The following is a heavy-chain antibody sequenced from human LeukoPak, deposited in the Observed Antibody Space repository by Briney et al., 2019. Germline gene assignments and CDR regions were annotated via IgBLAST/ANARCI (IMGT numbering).Heavy chain of an antibody. V-gene: IGHV3-23*01. Sequence: GGSLRLSCTASGFTFSNYAMSWVRQAPGKGLEWVSTIGGVASNTYYADSVKGRFTISRDNSKNMLDLQMNGLRAEDTAMYYCAKTSGSYSNFDCWGQGILVTVSS. CDR3: AKTSGSYSNFDC. D-gene: IGHD3-22*01. CDR2: IGGVASNT. J-gene: IGHJ4*02. CDR1: GFTFSNYA.